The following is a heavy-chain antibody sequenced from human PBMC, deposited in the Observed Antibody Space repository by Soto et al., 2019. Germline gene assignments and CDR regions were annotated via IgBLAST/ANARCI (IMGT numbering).Heavy chain of an antibody. CDR2: IYYSGST. CDR1: GGSVSSGGYY. J-gene: IGHJ4*02. V-gene: IGHV4-31*03. CDR3: ARSRADRTYHYDSSGYSYFDY. D-gene: IGHD3-22*01. Sequence: TLALTFTVSGGSVSSGGYYWSWIRQHPGKGLEWIGYIYYSGSTYYNPSLKSRVTISVDTSKNQFSLKLSSVTAADTAVYYCARSRADRTYHYDSSGYSYFDYWGQGTLVPVSS.